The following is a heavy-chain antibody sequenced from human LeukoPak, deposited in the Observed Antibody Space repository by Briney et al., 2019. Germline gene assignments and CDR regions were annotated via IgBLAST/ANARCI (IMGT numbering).Heavy chain of an antibody. CDR3: AKGAQLLWFGEPNWFDP. Sequence: GGSLRLSCAASGFTFSSYGMHWVRQAPGKGLEWVAFIRYDGSNKYYADSVKGRFTISRDNSKNTLYLQMNSLRAEDAAVYYCAKGAQLLWFGEPNWFDPWGQGTLVTVSS. J-gene: IGHJ5*02. V-gene: IGHV3-30*02. CDR1: GFTFSSYG. D-gene: IGHD3-10*01. CDR2: IRYDGSNK.